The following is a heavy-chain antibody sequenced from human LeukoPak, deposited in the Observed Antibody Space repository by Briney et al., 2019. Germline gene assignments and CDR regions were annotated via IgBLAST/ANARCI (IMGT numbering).Heavy chain of an antibody. D-gene: IGHD5-18*01. J-gene: IGHJ5*02. CDR3: SRGLGWIHS. CDR1: GFTFSTYT. V-gene: IGHV3-21*01. Sequence: PGGSLRLSCAASGFTFSTYTMNWVRQAPGKGLEWVSSISSSGSYIHYADSVKGRFTISRDNAKNSLYLQMNSLRAGDTAVYYCSRGLGWIHSWGQGTLVTVSS. CDR2: ISSSGSYI.